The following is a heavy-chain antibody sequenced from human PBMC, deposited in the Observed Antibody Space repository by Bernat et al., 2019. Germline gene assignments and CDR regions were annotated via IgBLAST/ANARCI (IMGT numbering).Heavy chain of an antibody. CDR2: INHSGST. Sequence: QVQLQQWGAGLLKPSETLSLTCAVYGGSFSGYYWSWIRQPPGKGLEWIGEINHSGSTNYNPSLKSRVTISVDTYKNQFSLKLSSVTAADSAVHYCATGIAAAEGYWGQGTLVTVSS. CDR3: ATGIAAAEGY. D-gene: IGHD6-13*01. CDR1: GGSFSGYY. J-gene: IGHJ4*02. V-gene: IGHV4-34*01.